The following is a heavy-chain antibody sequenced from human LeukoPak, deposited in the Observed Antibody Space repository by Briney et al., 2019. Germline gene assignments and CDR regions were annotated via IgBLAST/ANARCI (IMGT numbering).Heavy chain of an antibody. J-gene: IGHJ4*02. D-gene: IGHD1-20*01. V-gene: IGHV1-18*01. CDR1: GYTFTSYG. CDR3: ARDGSSYNWNGCGY. Sequence: ASVKVSCKASGYTFTSYGISWVRQAPGQGLEWMGWISAYNGNTNYAQKLQGRVTMTTDTSTSTAYMELRSLRSDDTAVYYCARDGSSYNWNGCGYWGQGTLVTVSS. CDR2: ISAYNGNT.